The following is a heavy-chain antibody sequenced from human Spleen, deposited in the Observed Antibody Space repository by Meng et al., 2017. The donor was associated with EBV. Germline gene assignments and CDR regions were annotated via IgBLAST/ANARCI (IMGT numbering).Heavy chain of an antibody. CDR3: ASGGWGAY. J-gene: IGHJ4*02. Sequence: QVQMVQSVAEVTKLGASLKVPCKASRYTLSSHAMNWVRQAPGQGLEWLGWINTNPGSPTYAQGFRGRFLFSLDTSVSTAYLQLSSLKAEDTAVHYCASGGWGAYWGQGTLVTVSS. CDR2: INTNPGSP. D-gene: IGHD6-19*01. CDR1: RYTLSSHA. V-gene: IGHV7-4-1*02.